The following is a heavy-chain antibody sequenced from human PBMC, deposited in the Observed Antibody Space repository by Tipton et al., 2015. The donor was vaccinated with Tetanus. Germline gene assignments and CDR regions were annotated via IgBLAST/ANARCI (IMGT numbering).Heavy chain of an antibody. CDR3: ARTPDYYYGMDV. Sequence: TLSLTCDVSGDPVSSSNWWSWVRQAPGKGLEWIGEIYYSGTTNYNPSLKSRVTISTDKSKNQVSLRLNSVTAADTAVYFCARTPDYYYGMDVWGQGTTVTVSS. J-gene: IGHJ6*02. V-gene: IGHV4-4*01. CDR1: GDPVSSSNW. CDR2: IYYSGTT.